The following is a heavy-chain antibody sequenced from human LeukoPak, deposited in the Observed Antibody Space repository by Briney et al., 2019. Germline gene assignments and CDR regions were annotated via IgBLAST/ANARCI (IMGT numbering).Heavy chain of an antibody. V-gene: IGHV3-23*01. CDR1: GFTFSSYA. CDR2: ISGSGGST. CDR3: ARDRRLGGSWYVFAY. Sequence: GGSLRLSCAASGFTFSSYAMSWVRQAPGKGLEWVSAISGSGGSTYYADSVKGRFTISRDNSKNTLYLQMNSLRAEDTAVYYCARDRRLGGSWYVFAYWGQGTLVTVSS. D-gene: IGHD6-13*01. J-gene: IGHJ4*02.